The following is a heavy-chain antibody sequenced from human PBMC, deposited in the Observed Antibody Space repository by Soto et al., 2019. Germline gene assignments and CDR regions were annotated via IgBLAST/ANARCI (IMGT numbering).Heavy chain of an antibody. CDR1: GFTFSSYG. J-gene: IGHJ4*02. Sequence: QVQLVESGGDVVQPGRSLRLSCAASGFTFSSYGMHWVRQSPGKGLEWVALISYDGSNKDYADSVKGRFTISRDNSKNTLSLQMNSLRAEDTAVYYCAKDWAVAGPSTYDYWGQGTLVTVSS. CDR3: AKDWAVAGPSTYDY. D-gene: IGHD6-19*01. V-gene: IGHV3-30*18. CDR2: ISYDGSNK.